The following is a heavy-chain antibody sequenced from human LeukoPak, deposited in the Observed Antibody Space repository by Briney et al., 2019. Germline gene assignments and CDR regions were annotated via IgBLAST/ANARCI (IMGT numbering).Heavy chain of an antibody. D-gene: IGHD5-18*01. CDR3: ARDHSYGFDY. CDR2: ISSSSNYI. Sequence: PGGSLRLSCAASGFTFSSYSMNWVPHAPGKGLEGVSSISSSSNYIYYADSVKGRFTISRDNPKNSLYLQMNSLRAEDTAVYYCARDHSYGFDYWGQGTLVTVSS. J-gene: IGHJ4*02. CDR1: GFTFSSYS. V-gene: IGHV3-21*01.